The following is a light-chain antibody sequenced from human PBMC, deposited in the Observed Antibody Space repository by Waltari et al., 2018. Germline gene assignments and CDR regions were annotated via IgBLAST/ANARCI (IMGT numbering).Light chain of an antibody. V-gene: IGLV2-14*03. CDR2: DVN. Sequence: QSALTQPASVSGSPGQSITLSCTGTSSDVGAYNYVFWYQQHAGKAPKLRVYDVNKRPSGVSARFSSSKSGNTASLTISGLQAEDEADYYCSSYTGRPIMVFGGGTKLTVL. CDR1: SSDVGAYNY. J-gene: IGLJ3*02. CDR3: SSYTGRPIMV.